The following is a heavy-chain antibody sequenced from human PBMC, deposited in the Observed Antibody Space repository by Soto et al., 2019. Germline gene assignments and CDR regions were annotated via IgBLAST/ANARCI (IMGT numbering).Heavy chain of an antibody. Sequence: VQLVETGGGLVKPGGSLRLSCAASGFTFSSYSMNWVRQAPGKGLEWVSSISSSSRYIYYADSVKGRFTISRDNAKNSLYLQMNSLRAEDTAVYYCARDHGGDEYWYFDLWGRGTLVTVSS. CDR3: ARDHGGDEYWYFDL. CDR2: ISSSSRYI. J-gene: IGHJ2*01. CDR1: GFTFSSYS. V-gene: IGHV3-21*02. D-gene: IGHD2-21*02.